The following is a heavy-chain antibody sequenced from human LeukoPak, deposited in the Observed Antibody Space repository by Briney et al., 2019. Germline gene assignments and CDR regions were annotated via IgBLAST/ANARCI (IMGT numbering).Heavy chain of an antibody. D-gene: IGHD2-2*01. V-gene: IGHV3-21*01. CDR3: TRSEGYCSSTSCDAYYYYMDV. J-gene: IGHJ6*03. Sequence: GGSLRLSCVASGFTFSSYSMNWVRQAPGKGLEWVSSISTASSYIYYADSVKGRFTISRDNAKNSLYLQMNSLRAEDTAVYYCTRSEGYCSSTSCDAYYYYMDVWGKGATVAVSS. CDR1: GFTFSSYS. CDR2: ISTASSYI.